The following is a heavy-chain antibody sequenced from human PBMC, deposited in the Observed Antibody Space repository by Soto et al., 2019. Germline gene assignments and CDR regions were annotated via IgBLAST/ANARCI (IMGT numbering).Heavy chain of an antibody. CDR1: GDTFSRDA. V-gene: IGHV1-69*13. Sequence: GVSVTVSCKASGDTFSRDAISWVRQAPGQGLEWMGGIIPIFGTANYAQKFQGRVTITADESTSTAYMELSSLRSDDTAVYYCARDQQTYMVRGVAEAPHWGQGTLVTVSS. CDR3: ARDQQTYMVRGVAEAPH. J-gene: IGHJ1*01. D-gene: IGHD3-10*01. CDR2: IIPIFGTA.